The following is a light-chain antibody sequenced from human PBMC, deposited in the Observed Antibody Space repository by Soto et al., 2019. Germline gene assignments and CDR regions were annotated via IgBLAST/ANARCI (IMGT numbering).Light chain of an antibody. J-gene: IGKJ2*01. Sequence: IVLTQSPGTLSLSPGERAILSCRASQSFTSNYLAWYQQKPGQAPRLLIYGASSRAAGIPDRFSGSGSGTDFTLIISGLEAADSAGYYCQQYGSSPYTFGQGTKLEIK. CDR2: GAS. CDR3: QQYGSSPYT. V-gene: IGKV3-20*01. CDR1: QSFTSNY.